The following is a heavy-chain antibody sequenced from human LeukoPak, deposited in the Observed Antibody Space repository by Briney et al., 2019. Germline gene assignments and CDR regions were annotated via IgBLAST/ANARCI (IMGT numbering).Heavy chain of an antibody. D-gene: IGHD6-19*01. CDR3: ARDRGSSGWEPRYYYYYMDV. V-gene: IGHV1-69*13. CDR1: GGTFSSYA. J-gene: IGHJ6*03. Sequence: SVKVSFKASGGTFSSYAISWVRQAPGQGLEWMGGIIPIFGTANYAQKFRGRVTITADEPTSTAYMELSSLRAEDTAVYYCARDRGSSGWEPRYYYYYMDVWGKGTTVTVSS. CDR2: IIPIFGTA.